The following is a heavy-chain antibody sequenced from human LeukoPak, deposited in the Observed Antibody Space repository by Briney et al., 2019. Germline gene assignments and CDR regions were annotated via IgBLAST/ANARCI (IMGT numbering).Heavy chain of an antibody. CDR3: AREASDYYSSGSYSWFDP. CDR1: GGSISSYY. Sequence: SETLSLTCTVSGGSISSYYWSWIRQPPGKGLEWIGYIYYSGSTNYNPSLKSRVTISVDTSKNQFSLKLSSVTAADTAVYYCAREASDYYSSGSYSWFDPWGQGTLVTVSS. V-gene: IGHV4-59*01. CDR2: IYYSGST. D-gene: IGHD3-10*01. J-gene: IGHJ5*02.